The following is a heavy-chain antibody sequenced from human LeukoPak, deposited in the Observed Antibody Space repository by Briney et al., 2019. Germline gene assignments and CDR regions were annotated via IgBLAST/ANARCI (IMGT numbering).Heavy chain of an antibody. V-gene: IGHV1-8*01. Sequence: ASVKVSCKASGYTFTSYDINWVRQATGQGREWMGWMNPNSGNTGYAQKFLGRVTMTRNTSISTAYMELSSLRSEDTAVYYCATVTGTKQGGGFDPWGQGTLVTVSS. CDR3: ATVTGTKQGGGFDP. CDR2: MNPNSGNT. D-gene: IGHD1-7*01. J-gene: IGHJ5*02. CDR1: GYTFTSYD.